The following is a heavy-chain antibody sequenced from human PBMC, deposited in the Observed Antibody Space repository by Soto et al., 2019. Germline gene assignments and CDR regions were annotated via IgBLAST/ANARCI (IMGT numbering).Heavy chain of an antibody. V-gene: IGHV4-39*01. D-gene: IGHD6-13*01. CDR2: IYYSGST. Sequence: PSETLSLTCTVSGGSISSSSYYWGRIRQPPGKGLEWIGSIYYSGSTYYNPSLKSRVTISVDTSKNQFSLKLSSVTAADTAVYYCARHADSSSWYRGYYYYGMDVWGQGTTVTVSS. CDR3: ARHADSSSWYRGYYYYGMDV. J-gene: IGHJ6*02. CDR1: GGSISSSSYY.